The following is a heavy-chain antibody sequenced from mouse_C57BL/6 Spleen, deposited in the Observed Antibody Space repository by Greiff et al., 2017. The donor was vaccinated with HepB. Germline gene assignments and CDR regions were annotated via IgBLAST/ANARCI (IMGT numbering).Heavy chain of an antibody. CDR2: ISSGGDYI. J-gene: IGHJ4*01. CDR3: TRYSNYYAMDY. Sequence: EVQRVESGEGLVKPGGSLKLSCAASGFTFSSYAMSWVRQTPEKRLEWVAYISSGGDYIYYADTVKGRFTISRDNARNTLYLQMSSLKSEDTAMYYCTRYSNYYAMDYWGQGTSVTVSS. CDR1: GFTFSSYA. V-gene: IGHV5-9-1*02. D-gene: IGHD2-5*01.